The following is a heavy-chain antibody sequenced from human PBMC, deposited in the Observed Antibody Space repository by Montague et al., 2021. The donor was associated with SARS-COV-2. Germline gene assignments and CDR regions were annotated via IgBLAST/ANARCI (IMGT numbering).Heavy chain of an antibody. CDR1: GGSISSSSYY. J-gene: IGHJ6*02. D-gene: IGHD4-11*01. CDR2: IYYGGST. V-gene: IGHV4-39*07. CDR3: AVNSNYYYYGMDV. Sequence: SETLSLTCTVSGGSISSSSYYWGWIRQPPGKGLEWIGSIYYGGSTYYNPSLKSRVTISVDTSKNQFSLKLSSVTAADTAVYYCAVNSNYYYYGMDVWGQGTTVTVSS.